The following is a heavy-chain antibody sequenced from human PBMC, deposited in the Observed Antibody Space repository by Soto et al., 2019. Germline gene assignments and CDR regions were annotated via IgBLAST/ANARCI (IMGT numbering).Heavy chain of an antibody. Sequence: ASVKVSCKASGYTFTSYGISWVRQAPGQGLEWMGWISAYNGNTNYAQKLQGRGTMTTDTSTSTAYMELRSLRSDDTAVYYCARAGQQLGYYYGMDVWGQGTTVTVSS. CDR1: GYTFTSYG. V-gene: IGHV1-18*04. CDR2: ISAYNGNT. J-gene: IGHJ6*02. D-gene: IGHD6-13*01. CDR3: ARAGQQLGYYYGMDV.